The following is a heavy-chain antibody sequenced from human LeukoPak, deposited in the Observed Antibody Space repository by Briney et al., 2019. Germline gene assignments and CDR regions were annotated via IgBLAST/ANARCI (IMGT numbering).Heavy chain of an antibody. CDR3: ARTTSFTASGYDY. CDR1: VYTFTNYH. J-gene: IGHJ4*02. CDR2: MNPNNGDS. V-gene: IGHV1-8*03. D-gene: IGHD6-25*01. Sequence: ASVNVSCKASVYTFTNYHINWVRQATGQGLEWMGWMNPNNGDSGYAQKFQGRVTITRDTSISTSYMELRSLRSDDTAVYFCARTTSFTASGYDYWGQGTLVTVSS.